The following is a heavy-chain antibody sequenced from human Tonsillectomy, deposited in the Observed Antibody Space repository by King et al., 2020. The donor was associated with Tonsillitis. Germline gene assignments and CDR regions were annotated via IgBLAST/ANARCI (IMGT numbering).Heavy chain of an antibody. J-gene: IGHJ6*02. V-gene: IGHV4-30-2*01. D-gene: IGHD6-6*01. CDR1: GGSISSGAYSWNS. CDR2: IYHSGST. CDR3: ARAISSSFTYGMDV. Sequence: QVQLQESGSGLVKPSQTLSLTCAVSGGSISSGAYSWNSWSWIRQPPGKGLEWIGYIYHSGSTYYNPSLKSRVTISVDRSKNQFSLKLTSVTAADTAVYYCARAISSSFTYGMDVWGQGTTVTVSS.